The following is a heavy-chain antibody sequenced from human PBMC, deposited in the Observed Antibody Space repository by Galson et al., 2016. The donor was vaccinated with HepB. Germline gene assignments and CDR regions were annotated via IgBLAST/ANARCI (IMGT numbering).Heavy chain of an antibody. CDR2: INHGGGT. CDR1: SGAFSAYQ. D-gene: IGHD3-16*02. V-gene: IGHV4-34*01. Sequence: ETLSLTCAVYSGAFSAYQWNWIRQPPGKGLEWIGEINHGGGTNYNPSLKSRVSIAVDTSKNPFSLRLSSVTAADTAVYFCAGARVKTTYDTTRASYRETYMYYDLWGRGTLVTVSS. J-gene: IGHJ2*01. CDR3: AGARVKTTYDTTRASYRETYMYYDL.